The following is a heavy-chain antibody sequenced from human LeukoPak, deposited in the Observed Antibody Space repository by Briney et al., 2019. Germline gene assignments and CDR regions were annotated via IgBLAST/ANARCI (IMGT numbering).Heavy chain of an antibody. CDR2: ISWNSGSI. J-gene: IGHJ3*01. CDR1: GFTFDDYA. D-gene: IGHD3-3*01. V-gene: IGHV3-9*01. CDR3: ARDGSFWSGFHAFDL. Sequence: GRSLRLSCAASGFTFDDYAMHWVRQAPGKGLEWVSGISWNSGSIGYADSVKGRFTISRDNAKKSLYLEMSSLRAEDTAVYYCARDGSFWSGFHAFDLWGQGTVVTVSS.